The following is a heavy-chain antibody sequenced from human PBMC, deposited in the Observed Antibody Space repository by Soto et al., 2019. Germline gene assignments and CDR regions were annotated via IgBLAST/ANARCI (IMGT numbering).Heavy chain of an antibody. CDR3: ARQIAMAGPVDWFDP. CDR2: IYSSGRS. J-gene: IGHJ5*02. D-gene: IGHD6-19*01. Sequence: QLHLQESGPGLVKPSETLSLTCTVSGGSISTTSDYWDWIRQAPGKGLEWIGSIYSSGRSYYNPSLKSRVTISVDTSENQFSLKLRSVTAAETAGYYCARQIAMAGPVDWFDPWGLGTLVTFSS. CDR1: GGSISTTSDY. V-gene: IGHV4-39*01.